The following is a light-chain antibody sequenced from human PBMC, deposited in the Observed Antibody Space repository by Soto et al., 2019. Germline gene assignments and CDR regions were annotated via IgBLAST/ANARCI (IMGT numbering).Light chain of an antibody. J-gene: IGKJ5*01. CDR3: MHALQTPIT. Sequence: EIVLNQSPPSLPVNIGEPASISCRSSQSLLHSDGYNYLHWHLQKPGQSPQLLIYLGSSRASGVSDRFSGRGSGTDFTLKISRVEAEDVGVYXXMHALQTPITFGQGTRLEIK. CDR2: LGS. CDR1: QSLLHSDGYNY. V-gene: IGKV2-28*01.